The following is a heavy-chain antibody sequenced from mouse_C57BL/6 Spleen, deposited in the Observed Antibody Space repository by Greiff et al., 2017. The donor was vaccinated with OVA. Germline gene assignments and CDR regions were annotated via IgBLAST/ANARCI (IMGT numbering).Heavy chain of an antibody. J-gene: IGHJ4*01. Sequence: EVQGVESGGGLVQPKGSLKLSCAASGFSFNTYAMNWVRQAPGKGLEWVACIRSKSNNYATYYADSVKDRFTISRDDSESMLYLQMNDMKTEDTAMYCCVRRGSDAMDYWGQGTSVTVSS. CDR2: IRSKSNNYAT. V-gene: IGHV10-1*01. CDR3: VRRGSDAMDY. CDR1: GFSFNTYA.